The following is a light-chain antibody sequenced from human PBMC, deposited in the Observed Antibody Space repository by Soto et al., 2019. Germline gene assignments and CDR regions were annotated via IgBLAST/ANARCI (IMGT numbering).Light chain of an antibody. CDR2: AAS. Sequence: DIHLTQSPSFLSASVGNRVTITCRASQDISKYLAWYQQKPGKAPKLLIYAASTLQSGVPSRFSGSGSGTEFTLTISSLQPEDFATYYCQQLNSYPRTFGQGTKLEIK. J-gene: IGKJ2*01. CDR3: QQLNSYPRT. CDR1: QDISKY. V-gene: IGKV1-9*01.